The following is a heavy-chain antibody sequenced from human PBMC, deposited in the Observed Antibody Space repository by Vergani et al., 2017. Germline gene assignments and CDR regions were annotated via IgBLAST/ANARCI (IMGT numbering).Heavy chain of an antibody. CDR1: GGSISSSSYY. V-gene: IGHV4-39*07. D-gene: IGHD1-26*01. J-gene: IGHJ3*02. CDR2: IYYSGST. CDR3: ATTGGIVGATRAFDI. Sequence: QLQLQESGPGLVKPSETLSLTCTVSGGSISSSSYYWGWIRQPPGKGLEWIGSIYYSGSTYYNPSLKSRVTISVDTSKNQFSLKLSSVTAADTAVYYCATTGGIVGATRAFDIWGQGTMVTVSS.